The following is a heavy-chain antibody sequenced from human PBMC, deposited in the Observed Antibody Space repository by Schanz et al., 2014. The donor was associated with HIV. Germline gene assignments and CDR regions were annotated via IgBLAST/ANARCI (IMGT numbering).Heavy chain of an antibody. V-gene: IGHV3-23*01. CDR1: GFTFSDYA. Sequence: EVQLLESGGDLVQPGGSLRLSCAASGFTFSDYAMSWVRQVPGKGLEWVSGIRNDGRYTNYADFVKGRFTISRDNSKNTLYLQMNSLRAGDTAVYYCASTEFPYSSSSDYYYGMDVWGQGTTVTVSS. CDR3: ASTEFPYSSSSDYYYGMDV. J-gene: IGHJ6*02. D-gene: IGHD6-6*01. CDR2: IRNDGRYT.